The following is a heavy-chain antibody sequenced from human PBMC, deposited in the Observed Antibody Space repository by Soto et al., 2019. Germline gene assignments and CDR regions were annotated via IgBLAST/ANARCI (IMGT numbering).Heavy chain of an antibody. J-gene: IGHJ6*02. Sequence: EVQLVESGGGLIQPGGSLRLSCAASGFTVSSNYMSWVRQAPGKGLEWVSVIYSGGSTYYADSVKGRFTISRDNSKNTLYLQMNSLRAEDTVVYYCARDGYYDFWSGYRVDGMDVWGQGTTVTVSS. D-gene: IGHD3-3*01. CDR1: GFTVSSNY. CDR2: IYSGGST. V-gene: IGHV3-53*01. CDR3: ARDGYYDFWSGYRVDGMDV.